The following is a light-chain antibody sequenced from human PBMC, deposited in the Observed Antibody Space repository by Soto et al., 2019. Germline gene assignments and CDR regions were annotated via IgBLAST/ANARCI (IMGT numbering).Light chain of an antibody. J-gene: IGLJ1*01. CDR2: DVA. CDR3: VSYRSSTTDV. CDR1: SSDVGGSNF. V-gene: IGLV2-14*03. Sequence: QSVLTQPASVSDSPGQSITISCTGTSSDVGGSNFVSWYQQHPGKPPKLIIYDVANRPSGVSNRFSGSKSGRTASLLTSRLPTEDEAEYYCVSYRSSTTDVFGTGTKVTVL.